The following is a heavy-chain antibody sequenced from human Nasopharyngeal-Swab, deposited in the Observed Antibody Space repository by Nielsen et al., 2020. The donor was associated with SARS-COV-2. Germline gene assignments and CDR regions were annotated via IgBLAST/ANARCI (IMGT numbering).Heavy chain of an antibody. CDR3: AKARRGYCSSTSCSISIDP. J-gene: IGHJ5*02. V-gene: IGHV3-30*18. Sequence: GGSLRLSCAASGFTFSSYGMHWVRQAPGKGLEWVAVISYDGSNKYYADSVKGRFTISRDNSKNTLYLQMNSLRAEDTAVYHCAKARRGYCSSTSCSISIDPWGQGTLVTVSS. CDR2: ISYDGSNK. D-gene: IGHD2-2*01. CDR1: GFTFSSYG.